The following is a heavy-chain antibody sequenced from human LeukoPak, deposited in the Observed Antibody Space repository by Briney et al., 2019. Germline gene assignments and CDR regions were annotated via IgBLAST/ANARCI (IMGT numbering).Heavy chain of an antibody. CDR3: ARDNTYCSGGTCYDRFDY. CDR1: GFTFSSYW. Sequence: GGSLRLSCAASGFTFSSYWMTWVRQAPGQGLEWVANIKRDGSDIHYLDSVKGRFTISRDNAKNSLSLQMNSLRAEDTAVYYCARDNTYCSGGTCYDRFDYWGQGTLVTVSS. CDR2: IKRDGSDI. V-gene: IGHV3-7*01. D-gene: IGHD2-15*01. J-gene: IGHJ4*02.